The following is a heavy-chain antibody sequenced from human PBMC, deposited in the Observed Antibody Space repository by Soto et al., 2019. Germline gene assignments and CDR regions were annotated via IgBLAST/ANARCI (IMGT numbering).Heavy chain of an antibody. V-gene: IGHV5-51*01. J-gene: IGHJ4*02. CDR1: GYSFTSYW. CDR3: ATPPFHDFWSGYLAY. CDR2: IYPGDSDT. D-gene: IGHD3-3*01. Sequence: GQSLKISRKGSGYSFTSYWIGWVRQMPGKGLEWMGIIYPGDSDTRYSPSFQGQVTISADKSISTAYLQWSSLKASDTAMYYCATPPFHDFWSGYLAYWGQGTLVTVSS.